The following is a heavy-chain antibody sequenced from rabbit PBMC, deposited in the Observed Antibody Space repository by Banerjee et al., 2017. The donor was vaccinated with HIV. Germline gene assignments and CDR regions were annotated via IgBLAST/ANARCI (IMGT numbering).Heavy chain of an antibody. V-gene: IGHV1S45*01. Sequence: QEQLKESGGGLVQPGGSLKLSCKASGFDFSSYSMSWVRQAPGKGLEWIGCIYAGGSGTTYYASWVKGRFTISKTSSTTVTLQMTSLTAADTATYFCARDLAGVIGWNCNLWGPGTLVTVS. CDR1: GFDFSSYS. CDR2: IYAGGSGTT. CDR3: ARDLAGVIGWNCNL. D-gene: IGHD4-1*01. J-gene: IGHJ4*01.